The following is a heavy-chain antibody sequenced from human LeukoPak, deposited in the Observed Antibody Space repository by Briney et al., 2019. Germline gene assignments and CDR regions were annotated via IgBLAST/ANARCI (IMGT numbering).Heavy chain of an antibody. CDR3: AKDQREYYDFWSGPPAFDY. D-gene: IGHD3-3*01. CDR2: ISGSGGST. Sequence: GGSLRLSCAASGFTFSSYAMSWVCQAPGKGLEWVSAISGSGGSTYYADSVKARFTISRDNSKNTLYLQMNSLRAEDTAVYYCAKDQREYYDFWSGPPAFDYWGQGTLVTVSS. V-gene: IGHV3-23*01. CDR1: GFTFSSYA. J-gene: IGHJ4*02.